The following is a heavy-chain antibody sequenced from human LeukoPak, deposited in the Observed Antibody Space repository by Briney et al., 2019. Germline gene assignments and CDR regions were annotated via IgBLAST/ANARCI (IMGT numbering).Heavy chain of an antibody. Sequence: SETLSLTCTVSGGSISSYYWSWIRQPPGKGLEWIGYIYYSGSANYNPSLKSRVTISVDTSKNQFSLKLSSVTAADTAVYYCARGSTRDRFDPWGQGTLVTVSS. D-gene: IGHD2-15*01. CDR3: ARGSTRDRFDP. CDR2: IYYSGSA. V-gene: IGHV4-59*01. CDR1: GGSISSYY. J-gene: IGHJ5*02.